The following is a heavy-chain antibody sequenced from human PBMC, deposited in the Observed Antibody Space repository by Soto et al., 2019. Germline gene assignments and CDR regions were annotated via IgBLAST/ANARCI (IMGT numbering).Heavy chain of an antibody. J-gene: IGHJ4*02. CDR1: GGSISSGGYY. V-gene: IGHV4-31*03. Sequence: QVQLQESGPGLVKPSQTLSLTCTVSGGSISSGGYYWSWIRQHPGKGLEWIGYIYYSGSTYYNPSLRSRVTISVDASKNQFVLKLSSVTAADTAVYYCARVVFGGSYPNFDYWGQGTLVTVSS. CDR2: IYYSGST. CDR3: ARVVFGGSYPNFDY. D-gene: IGHD1-26*01.